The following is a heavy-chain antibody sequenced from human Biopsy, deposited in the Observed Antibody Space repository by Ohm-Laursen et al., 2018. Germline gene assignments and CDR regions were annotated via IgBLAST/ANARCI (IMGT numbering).Heavy chain of an antibody. D-gene: IGHD2-15*01. CDR2: INQAGTT. CDR3: GNEVHGRDY. CDR1: GQTFSDYQ. V-gene: IGHV4-34*08. J-gene: IGHJ4*02. Sequence: SETLSLTCALFGQTFSDYQWSWIRQPPGKGLEWIRQINQAGTTNYNPSLKSRVSISADPAKYEFSLRLTSVTAADTAVYLCGNEVHGRDYWGLGAQVTVSS.